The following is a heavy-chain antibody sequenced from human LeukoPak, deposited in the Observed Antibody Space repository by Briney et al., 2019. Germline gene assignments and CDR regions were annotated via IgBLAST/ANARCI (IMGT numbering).Heavy chain of an antibody. V-gene: IGHV1-2*02. D-gene: IGHD2-2*01. CDR2: INPNSGGT. CDR1: GYTFTGYY. CDR3: ARDPDAVVPAAQYYFDY. J-gene: IGHJ4*02. Sequence: ASVKVSCKASGYTFTGYYMHWVRQAPGQGLEWMGWINPNSGGTNYAQKFQGRVTMTRDTSISTAYMELSRLRSDDTAVYYCARDPDAVVPAAQYYFDYWGQGTLVTVSS.